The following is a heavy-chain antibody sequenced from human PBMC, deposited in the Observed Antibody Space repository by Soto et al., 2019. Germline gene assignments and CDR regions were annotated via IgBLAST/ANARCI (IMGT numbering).Heavy chain of an antibody. V-gene: IGHV1-46*01. J-gene: IGHJ6*02. CDR1: GYTLTTYF. CDR2: INPSDGST. Sequence: ASVKVSFKASGYTLTTYFLHWVRQAAGQGLERMGMINPSDGSTSYTQKFQRRVTMTRDTSTSTVYMELRNLRSGGTAVYFCARTPDIVVVAAPEYYYYGMDVSGQGTTVTVSS. D-gene: IGHD2-21*02. CDR3: ARTPDIVVVAAPEYYYYGMDV.